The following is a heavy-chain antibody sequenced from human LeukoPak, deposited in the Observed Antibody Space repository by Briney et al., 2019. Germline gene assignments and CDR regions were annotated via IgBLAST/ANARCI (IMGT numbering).Heavy chain of an antibody. CDR3: VTEYYGSFNY. D-gene: IGHD1-26*01. Sequence: TAGESLRLSCAGSGFTFSDAWMSWVRQAPGKGLEWVGRIKSNPAGGSTDYAAPVKGRFTISRDDSKNTLYLQMNSLIIKGTAVYFCVTEYYGSFNYWGQGTLVTASS. J-gene: IGHJ4*02. CDR2: IKSNPAGGST. CDR1: GFTFSDAW. V-gene: IGHV3-15*01.